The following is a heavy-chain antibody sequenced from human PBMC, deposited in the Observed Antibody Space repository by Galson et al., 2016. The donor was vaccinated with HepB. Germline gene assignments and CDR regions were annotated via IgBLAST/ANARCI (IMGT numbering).Heavy chain of an antibody. D-gene: IGHD4-23*01. CDR1: GYSSTSYW. J-gene: IGHJ6*04. CDR2: IYPGDSDT. V-gene: IGHV5-51*01. Sequence: SGAEVKKPGESLKISCKGSGYSSTSYWIGWVRQMPGKGLEWMGIIYPGDSDTRYSPSFQGQVTISADKSISTAYLQWSSLKASDTAMYYCARRSLSGGNYVEEYGMDVWGKGTTVTVSS. CDR3: ARRSLSGGNYVEEYGMDV.